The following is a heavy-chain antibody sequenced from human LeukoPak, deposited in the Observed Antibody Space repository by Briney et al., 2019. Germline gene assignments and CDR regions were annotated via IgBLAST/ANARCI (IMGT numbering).Heavy chain of an antibody. CDR2: TYYRSKWYN. D-gene: IGHD2-2*01. CDR3: ARGGRYCSSTSCYYYYGMDV. CDR1: GDSVSSNSAA. Sequence: SQTLSLTCAISGDSVSSNSAAWNWIRQSPSRGLEWLGRTYYRSKWYNDYAVSVKSRITINPDTSKNQFSLQLNSVTPEDTAVYYCARGGRYCSSTSCYYYYGMDVWGQGTTATVSS. V-gene: IGHV6-1*01. J-gene: IGHJ6*02.